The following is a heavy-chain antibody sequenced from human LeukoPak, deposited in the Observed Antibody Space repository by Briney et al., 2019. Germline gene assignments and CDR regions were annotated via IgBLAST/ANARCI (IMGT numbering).Heavy chain of an antibody. Sequence: GGSLRLSCAASGFTVSSYAMSWVRQAPGRGLEWVSVISGSGGSTYYADSVKGRFTISRDNSKNTLYLQMNSLRAEDTAVYYCVRDNPRQQGFAYWGQGTLVTVSS. D-gene: IGHD6-13*01. V-gene: IGHV3-23*01. J-gene: IGHJ4*02. CDR2: ISGSGGST. CDR3: VRDNPRQQGFAY. CDR1: GFTVSSYA.